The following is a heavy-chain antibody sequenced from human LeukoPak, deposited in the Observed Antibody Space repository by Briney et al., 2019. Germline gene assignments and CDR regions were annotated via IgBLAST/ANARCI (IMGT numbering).Heavy chain of an antibody. J-gene: IGHJ3*02. Sequence: ASVKVSCKASGYSFSSYDINWVRQASGQGLEWVGWMNTASGDTGSAQNFQGRVTMTRNTSINTAYMELSSLGSEDTAVYYCAREDIVMSNDAFDIWGQGTRVTVSS. D-gene: IGHD2-15*01. V-gene: IGHV1-8*02. CDR3: AREDIVMSNDAFDI. CDR2: MNTASGDT. CDR1: GYSFSSYD.